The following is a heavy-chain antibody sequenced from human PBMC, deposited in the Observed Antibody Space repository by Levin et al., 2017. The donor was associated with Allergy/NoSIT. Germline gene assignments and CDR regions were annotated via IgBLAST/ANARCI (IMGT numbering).Heavy chain of an antibody. CDR2: ISSNGDSA. Sequence: GASVKVSCSASGFTFSSYGMHWVRQAPGKGLEYVSAISSNGDSAYYADSVKGRFTISRDNSKNTLYLQMSSLRPEDTAVYHCVRPGYSSGWYGSGGYFQHWGQGTLVTVSS. J-gene: IGHJ1*01. V-gene: IGHV3-64D*06. CDR1: GFTFSSYG. CDR3: VRPGYSSGWYGSGGYFQH. D-gene: IGHD6-19*01.